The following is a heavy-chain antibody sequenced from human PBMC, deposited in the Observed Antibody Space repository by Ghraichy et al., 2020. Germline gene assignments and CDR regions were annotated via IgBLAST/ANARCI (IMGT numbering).Heavy chain of an antibody. J-gene: IGHJ5*02. CDR1: GGSFSGYY. CDR3: ARKPDIVVVPAAKIGWFDP. Sequence: SETLSLTCAVYGGSFSGYYWSWIRQPPGKGLEWIGEINHSGSTNYNPSLKSRVTISVDTSKNQFSLKLSSVTAADTAVYYCARKPDIVVVPAAKIGWFDPWGQGTLVTVSS. V-gene: IGHV4-34*01. D-gene: IGHD2-2*01. CDR2: INHSGST.